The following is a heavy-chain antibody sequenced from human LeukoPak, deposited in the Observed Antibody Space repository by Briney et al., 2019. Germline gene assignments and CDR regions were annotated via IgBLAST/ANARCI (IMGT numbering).Heavy chain of an antibody. J-gene: IGHJ5*02. CDR3: ARRGGVITFGGVIVFSRPWFDP. D-gene: IGHD3-16*02. V-gene: IGHV4-34*01. Sequence: PSETLSLTCAVYGGSFSGYYWSWIRQPPGKGLEWIGEINHSGSTNYNPSLKSRVTISVDTSKNQFSLKLSSVTAADTAVYYCARRGGVITFGGVIVFSRPWFDPWGQGTLVTVSS. CDR2: INHSGST. CDR1: GGSFSGYY.